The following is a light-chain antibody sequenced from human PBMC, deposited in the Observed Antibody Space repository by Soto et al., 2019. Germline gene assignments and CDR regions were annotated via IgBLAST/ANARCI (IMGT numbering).Light chain of an antibody. CDR2: WAS. Sequence: DIVMTQSPESLAVSLGERATINCKSSQSVLYSPNNKNYLAWYQQKPGQPPKLLIYWASTRESGVPERFSGCGSGTDFTLTISSLQAEDVAVYYCQQYYSSPWTFGQGTKVEIK. CDR3: QQYYSSPWT. CDR1: QSVLYSPNNKNY. V-gene: IGKV4-1*01. J-gene: IGKJ1*01.